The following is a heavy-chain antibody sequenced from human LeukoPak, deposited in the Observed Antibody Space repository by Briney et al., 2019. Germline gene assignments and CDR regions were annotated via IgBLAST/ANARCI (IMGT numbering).Heavy chain of an antibody. CDR1: GYTFTSYG. V-gene: IGHV1-18*01. CDR2: ISAYNGNT. D-gene: IGHD6-13*01. CDR3: AGAEYSSSWYENWFDP. Sequence: ASVKVSCKASGYTFTSYGISWVRQAPGQGLEWMGWISAYNGNTNYAQKLQGRVTLTTDTSTSTAYMELRSLRSDDTAVYYCAGAEYSSSWYENWFDPWGQGTLVTVSS. J-gene: IGHJ5*02.